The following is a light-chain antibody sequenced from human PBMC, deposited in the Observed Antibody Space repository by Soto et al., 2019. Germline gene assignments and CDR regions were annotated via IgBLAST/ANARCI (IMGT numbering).Light chain of an antibody. CDR2: DAS. J-gene: IGKJ5*01. CDR1: QSVSSY. CDR3: QQRRNFIT. V-gene: IGKV3-11*01. Sequence: EIVLTQSPATLSLSPGERATLSCRASQSVSSYLAWYQQKPGQAPRLLIYDASNRATGIPARFSGSGSGTDFTLTNSSLEPEDFAVYYCQQRRNFITFGQGTRLEIK.